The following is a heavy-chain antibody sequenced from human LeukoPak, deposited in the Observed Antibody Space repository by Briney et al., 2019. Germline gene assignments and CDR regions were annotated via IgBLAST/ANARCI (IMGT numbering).Heavy chain of an antibody. Sequence: GGSLRLSCAASGFTFSSLAMHWVRQAPGKGLEWVSVVSGAGSVTYYADSVKGRFTTSRDNSKNTLYLQMNNLRAEDTSGYYCAKKTRWDCSCTRCPKGDHLDPWGQGTLVTVSS. V-gene: IGHV3-23*01. CDR3: AKKTRWDCSCTRCPKGDHLDP. CDR1: GFTFSSLA. J-gene: IGHJ5*02. CDR2: VSGAGSVT. D-gene: IGHD2-2*01.